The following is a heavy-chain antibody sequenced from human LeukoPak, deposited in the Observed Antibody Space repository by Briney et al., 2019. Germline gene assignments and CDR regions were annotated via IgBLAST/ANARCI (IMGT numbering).Heavy chain of an antibody. CDR3: ARGGGYCSGASCYTFDI. V-gene: IGHV4-59*11. D-gene: IGHD2-15*01. CDR1: GVSISNHF. J-gene: IGHJ3*02. CDR2: LYYSGNT. Sequence: SGTLSLTCTVSGVSISNHFWTWIRQPPGKGLEWIGYLYYSGNTNYNPSLKSRVTISVDTSRNQFSLKLSSVTAADTAVYYCARGGGYCSGASCYTFDIWGQGTMVTVSS.